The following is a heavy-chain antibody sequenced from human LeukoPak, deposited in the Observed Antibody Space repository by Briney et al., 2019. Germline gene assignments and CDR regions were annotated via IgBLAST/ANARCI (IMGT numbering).Heavy chain of an antibody. V-gene: IGHV1-18*01. CDR3: ARDGVEMATKD. D-gene: IGHD5-24*01. Sequence: GASVKVSCKASGYTFTSYGISWVRQAPGQGLEWMGWISAYNGNTNYAQKFQGRVTITADESTSTAYMELSSLRSEDTAVYYCARDGVEMATKDWGQGTLVTVSS. CDR2: ISAYNGNT. CDR1: GYTFTSYG. J-gene: IGHJ4*02.